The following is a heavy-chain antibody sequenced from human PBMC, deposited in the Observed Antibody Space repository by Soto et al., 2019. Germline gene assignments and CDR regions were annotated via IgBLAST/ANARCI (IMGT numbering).Heavy chain of an antibody. CDR1: GGTLSSYA. CDR2: IIPIFGTA. J-gene: IGHJ4*02. Sequence: SVKVSCKASGGTLSSYAISWVRQAPGQGLEWMGGIIPIFGTANYAQKFQGRVTITADESTSTAYMELSSLRSDDTAIYYCAREGVVAGSQDFWGPGTLVTVSS. D-gene: IGHD6-19*01. V-gene: IGHV1-69*13. CDR3: AREGVVAGSQDF.